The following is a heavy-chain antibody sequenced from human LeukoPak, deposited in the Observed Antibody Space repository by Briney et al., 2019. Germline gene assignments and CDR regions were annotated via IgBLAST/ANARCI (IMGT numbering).Heavy chain of an antibody. J-gene: IGHJ5*02. Sequence: PSETLSLTCTVSGGSISSYYWSWVRQPAGKGLEWIGRIYTSGSTNYNPSLKSRVTISVDKSKNQFSLKLSSVTAADTAVYYCARDEGYSSSWYNWFDPWGQGTLVTVSS. CDR2: IYTSGST. CDR1: GGSISSYY. V-gene: IGHV4-4*07. CDR3: ARDEGYSSSWYNWFDP. D-gene: IGHD6-13*01.